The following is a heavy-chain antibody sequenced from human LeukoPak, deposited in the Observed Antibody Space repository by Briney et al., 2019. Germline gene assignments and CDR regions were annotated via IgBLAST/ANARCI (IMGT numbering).Heavy chain of an antibody. J-gene: IGHJ4*02. Sequence: GGSLRLSCAASGFTFNSYAMSWVRQAPGKGLEWVSAISGGGGTTYYADSVKGRFTISRDNAKNSLYLQMNSLRAEDTAVYYCAREGRCSGGSCYRYYFDYWGQGTLVTVSS. D-gene: IGHD2-15*01. V-gene: IGHV3-23*01. CDR2: ISGGGGTT. CDR3: AREGRCSGGSCYRYYFDY. CDR1: GFTFNSYA.